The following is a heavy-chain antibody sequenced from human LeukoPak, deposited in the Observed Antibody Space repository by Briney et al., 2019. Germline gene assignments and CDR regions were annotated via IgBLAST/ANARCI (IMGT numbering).Heavy chain of an antibody. D-gene: IGHD3-10*01. CDR1: GGSISSSSYY. CDR2: IYYSGST. Sequence: SETLSLTCTVSGGSISSSSYYWGWIRQPPGKGLEWIGCIYYSGSTYYNPSLKSRVTISVDTSKNQFSLKLSSVTAADTAVYYCARAGTGDYYYYMDVWGKGTTVTISS. V-gene: IGHV4-39*07. J-gene: IGHJ6*03. CDR3: ARAGTGDYYYYMDV.